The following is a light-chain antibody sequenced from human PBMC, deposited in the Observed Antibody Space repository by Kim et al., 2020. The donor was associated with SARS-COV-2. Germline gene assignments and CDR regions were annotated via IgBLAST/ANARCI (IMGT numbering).Light chain of an antibody. J-gene: IGLJ3*02. CDR2: DVS. CDR1: SSDVGGYNY. CDR3: SSYTSSST. Sequence: SPGQSITLSCTGTSSDVGGYNYVSWYQQHPGKAPKLMIYDVSKRPSGVSNRFSGSKSGNTASLTISGLQAEDEADYYCSSYTSSSTFGGGTQLTVL. V-gene: IGLV2-14*04.